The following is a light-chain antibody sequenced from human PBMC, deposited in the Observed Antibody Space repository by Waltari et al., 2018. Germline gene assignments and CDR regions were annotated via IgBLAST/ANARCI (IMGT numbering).Light chain of an antibody. CDR3: RQDYLYPLT. Sequence: AIQMTQSPSSLSASVGDRVTITCRASQDIRHDVGWYQLKPGKAPKLLNYAVSNLQSGVPPRFSGSGSGRDFTLTISSLQPEDCATYYCRQDYLYPLTFGGGTNVEIK. V-gene: IGKV1-6*01. J-gene: IGKJ4*01. CDR1: QDIRHD. CDR2: AVS.